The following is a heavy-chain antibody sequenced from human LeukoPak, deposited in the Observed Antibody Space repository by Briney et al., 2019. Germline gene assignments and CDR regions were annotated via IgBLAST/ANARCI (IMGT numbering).Heavy chain of an antibody. CDR1: GGTFSSHA. J-gene: IGHJ4*02. V-gene: IGHV1-69*05. CDR3: ARDSRPYCGGDCSFDY. Sequence: GASVKVSCKASGGTFSSHAISWVRQAPGQGLEWMGGIIPIFGTSNYAQKFQGRVTITTDESTSTAYMELSSLRSEDTAVYYCARDSRPYCGGDCSFDYWGQGTLVTVSS. CDR2: IIPIFGTS. D-gene: IGHD2-21*02.